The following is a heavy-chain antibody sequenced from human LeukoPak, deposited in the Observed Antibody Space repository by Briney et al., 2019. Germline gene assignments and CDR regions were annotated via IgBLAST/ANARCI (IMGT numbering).Heavy chain of an antibody. D-gene: IGHD6-13*01. J-gene: IGHJ6*03. CDR3: VRDPSYGSSWYYYMDV. CDR2: ISSSSFKI. Sequence: GGSLRLSCAASGFTFSSSDMNWVRQAPGKGLEWVSYISSSSFKIGYADSVKGRFTISRDNSKNSLYLQMDSLRVEDTAVYYCVRDPSYGSSWYYYMDVWGKGTTVTVSS. V-gene: IGHV3-48*03. CDR1: GFTFSSSD.